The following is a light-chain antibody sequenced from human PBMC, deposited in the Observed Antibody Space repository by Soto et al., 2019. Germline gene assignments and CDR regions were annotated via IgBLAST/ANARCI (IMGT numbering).Light chain of an antibody. CDR2: DVS. CDR1: QSVRGF. Sequence: EIVLTQSPATLSLSPGERATLSCRASQSVRGFLAWYQQKPGQPPRLLIYDVSKRATGIPARFSGSGSGTDFTRTISSLEPEDFAVYYWQERSDWYSFGQGTKLEI. J-gene: IGKJ2*01. CDR3: QERSDWYS. V-gene: IGKV3-11*01.